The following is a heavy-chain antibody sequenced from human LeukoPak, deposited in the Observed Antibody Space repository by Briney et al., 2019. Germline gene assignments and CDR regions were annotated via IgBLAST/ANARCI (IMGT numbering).Heavy chain of an antibody. V-gene: IGHV1-69*13. CDR1: GGTFSTYA. Sequence: SVKVSCKASGGTFSTYAISWVLQAPGQGPEWMGGIIPIFGTANYAQKFQGRVTIIADESMSTAQMELSSLRSEDTAVYYCTRELHRDFRSGLIFDYWGQGLLVTVSS. CDR3: TRELHRDFRSGLIFDY. D-gene: IGHD3-3*01. CDR2: IIPIFGTA. J-gene: IGHJ4*02.